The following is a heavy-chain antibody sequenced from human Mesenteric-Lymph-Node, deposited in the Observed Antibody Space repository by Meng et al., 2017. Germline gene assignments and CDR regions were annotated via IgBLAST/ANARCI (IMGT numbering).Heavy chain of an antibody. V-gene: IGHV3-74*02. CDR1: GFSFSTYA. CDR2: INSDGSST. Sequence: VQLVESVGGVVQPGRSLRLSCAASGFSFSTYAMSWVHQAPGKGLEWVSRINSDGSSTSYADSVKGRFTISRDNAKNTVYLQMNNLRVEDTGVYYCARKWFDPWGRGTLVTVSS. J-gene: IGHJ5*02. CDR3: ARKWFDP.